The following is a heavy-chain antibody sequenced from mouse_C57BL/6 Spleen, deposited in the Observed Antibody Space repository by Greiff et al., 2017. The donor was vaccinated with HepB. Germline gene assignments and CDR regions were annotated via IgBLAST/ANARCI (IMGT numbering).Heavy chain of an antibody. CDR1: GYTFTDYY. Sequence: VQLQQSGPELVKPGASVKISCKASGYTFTDYYMNWVKQSHGKSLEWIGDINPNNGGTSYNQKFKGKATLTVDKSTSTAYMELRSLTSEDSAVYYWARHVYYDYGDYYAMDYWGQGTSVTVSS. V-gene: IGHV1-26*01. D-gene: IGHD2-4*01. CDR2: INPNNGGT. J-gene: IGHJ4*01. CDR3: ARHVYYDYGDYYAMDY.